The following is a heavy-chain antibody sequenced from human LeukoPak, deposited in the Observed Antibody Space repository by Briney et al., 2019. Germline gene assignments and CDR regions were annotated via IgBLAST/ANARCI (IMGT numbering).Heavy chain of an antibody. CDR3: AKDTYVVVTEFDS. Sequence: GGSLRLSCVASGFVFSDYAMSWVRQAPGKGLEWVAAISGTGGNTYYADSVKGRLTISRDNSKNTLYLQINSLRAEDTALYYCAKDTYVVVTEFDSWGQGTLVTVSS. V-gene: IGHV3-23*01. CDR1: GFVFSDYA. CDR2: ISGTGGNT. D-gene: IGHD2-21*02. J-gene: IGHJ4*02.